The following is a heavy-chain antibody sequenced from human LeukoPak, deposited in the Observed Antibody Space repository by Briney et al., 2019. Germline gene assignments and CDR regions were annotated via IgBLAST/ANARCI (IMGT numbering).Heavy chain of an antibody. CDR1: GGSITNYY. Sequence: SETLSLTCTVSGGSITNYYWSWIRQPPGKGLEWIANIYYSGSTNYNPSLKSRVTISVDTSKNQFSLKLSSVTAADTAVYYCARATIYFDYWGQGTLVTVSS. CDR3: ARATIYFDY. V-gene: IGHV4-59*01. J-gene: IGHJ4*02. CDR2: IYYSGST.